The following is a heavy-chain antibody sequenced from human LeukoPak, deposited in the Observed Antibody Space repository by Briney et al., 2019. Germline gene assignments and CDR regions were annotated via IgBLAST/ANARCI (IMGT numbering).Heavy chain of an antibody. D-gene: IGHD3-16*02. CDR3: ARDYRVSLSDTSPDDAFDV. CDR1: GGSTSRSSYY. Sequence: SETLSLTCTVSGGSTSRSSYYWGWIRQTPGMGLEWIGSVSYSGNTDYNPSLKSRVTISVDTSKNLFSLRLTSVTAADTAVYYCARDYRVSLSDTSPDDAFDVWGQGTVVTVSS. J-gene: IGHJ3*01. CDR2: VSYSGNT. V-gene: IGHV4-39*07.